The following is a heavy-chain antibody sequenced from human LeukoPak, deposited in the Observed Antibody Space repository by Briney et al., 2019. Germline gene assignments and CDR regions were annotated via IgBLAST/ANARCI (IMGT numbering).Heavy chain of an antibody. CDR1: GGSFSGYY. CDR2: INHSGST. Sequence: SETLSLTCAVYGGSFSGYYWSWIRQLPGKGLEWIGEINHSGSTNYDPSLKSRVTISVDTSKNQFSLKLSSVTAADTAVYYCARGRNYYGSGSYFPYFDYWGQGTLVTVSS. J-gene: IGHJ4*02. CDR3: ARGRNYYGSGSYFPYFDY. V-gene: IGHV4-34*01. D-gene: IGHD3-10*01.